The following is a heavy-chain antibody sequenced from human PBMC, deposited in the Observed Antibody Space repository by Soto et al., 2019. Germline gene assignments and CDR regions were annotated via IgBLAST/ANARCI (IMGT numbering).Heavy chain of an antibody. V-gene: IGHV3-64*01. CDR2: ISSNGGST. J-gene: IGHJ6*02. Sequence: GGSLRLSCAASGFTFSSYAMHWVRQAPGKGLEYVSAISSNGGSTYYANSVKGRFTISRDNSKNTLYLQMGSLRAEDMAVYYCARSYYYGSGSDGGMDVWGQGTTVTVSS. D-gene: IGHD3-10*01. CDR3: ARSYYYGSGSDGGMDV. CDR1: GFTFSSYA.